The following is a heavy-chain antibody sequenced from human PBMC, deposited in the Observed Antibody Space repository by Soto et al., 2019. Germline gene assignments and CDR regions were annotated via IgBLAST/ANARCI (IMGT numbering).Heavy chain of an antibody. V-gene: IGHV1-58*02. CDR1: ASTFTRPD. D-gene: IGHD3-16*02. CDR2: IVVGSGNT. J-gene: IGHJ3*02. Sequence: SLKVSCKASASTFTRPDMQWVRQARRQRLDWIGWIVVGSGNTNYAQKFQERVTITRDMSTSTAYMELSSLRSEDTAVYYCAAVPYDYIWGSYRWGDAFDIWGQGTMVTVSS. CDR3: AAVPYDYIWGSYRWGDAFDI.